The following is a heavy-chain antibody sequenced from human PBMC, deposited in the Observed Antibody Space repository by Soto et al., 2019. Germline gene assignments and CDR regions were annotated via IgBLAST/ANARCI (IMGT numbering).Heavy chain of an antibody. V-gene: IGHV3-74*01. Sequence: VGSLRLSCAASGFTFSYYWMHWVRQAPGKGLVWVSRINTDGSGTTYADPVKGRFTISRDNAKNTLYLQMNSLRAEDTAVYYCARDLCALDYWGQGTLVPVSS. CDR1: GFTFSYYW. CDR3: ARDLCALDY. CDR2: INTDGSGT. J-gene: IGHJ4*02.